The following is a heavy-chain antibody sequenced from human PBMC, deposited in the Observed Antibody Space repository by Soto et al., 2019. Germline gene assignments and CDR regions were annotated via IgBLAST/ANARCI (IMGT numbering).Heavy chain of an antibody. CDR2: INPGDSDT. CDR1: GYSFITYW. V-gene: IGHV5-51*01. Sequence: SLKISCKDSGYSFITYWIAWVRQMPGKGLEWMGIINPGDSDTRYSPSFQGQVTISADKSITTAYLQWSSLKASDTAIYYCVRLLPETANSFFDSWGNGPLVTVS. CDR3: VRLLPETANSFFDS. D-gene: IGHD3-9*01. J-gene: IGHJ4*01.